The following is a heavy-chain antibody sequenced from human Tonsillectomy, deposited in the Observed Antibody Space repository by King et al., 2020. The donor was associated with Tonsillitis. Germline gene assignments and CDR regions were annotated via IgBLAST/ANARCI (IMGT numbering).Heavy chain of an antibody. D-gene: IGHD4-17*01. CDR1: VFTFSSFA. CDR3: TRVREGDYVPDSFDI. J-gene: IGHJ3*02. CDR2: ISDDGNNK. V-gene: IGHV3-30*04. Sequence: VQLVESGGGVVQPGRSLKLSCAASVFTFSSFAIHWLRQAPGKGLEWVAVISDDGNNKYYTDSVKGPFNIYRDNSKNTLYLRLNSLRSEDTAVYFCTRVREGDYVPDSFDIWGQGTMVSVSS.